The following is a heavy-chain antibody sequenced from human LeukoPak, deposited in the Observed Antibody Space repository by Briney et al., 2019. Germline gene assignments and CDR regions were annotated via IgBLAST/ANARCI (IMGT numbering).Heavy chain of an antibody. CDR2: IKSDGSP. Sequence: GGSLRLSCAASGFTFRNYAMSWVRQAPGKGLVWVSRIKSDGSPIYADSVKGRFTISRDNAKNTLYLQMNSLRAEDTAVYYCARDRDWGLTYWGQGTLVTVSS. D-gene: IGHD3/OR15-3a*01. J-gene: IGHJ4*02. V-gene: IGHV3-74*01. CDR1: GFTFRNYA. CDR3: ARDRDWGLTY.